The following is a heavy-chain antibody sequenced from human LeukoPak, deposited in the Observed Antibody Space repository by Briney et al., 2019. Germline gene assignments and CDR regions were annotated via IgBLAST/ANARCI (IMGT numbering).Heavy chain of an antibody. V-gene: IGHV3-30-3*01. CDR3: ARAGYDFWSGQAYFDY. D-gene: IGHD3-3*01. J-gene: IGHJ4*02. CDR2: ISYDGSNK. CDR1: GFTFSSYA. Sequence: PGGSLRFSCAASGFTFSSYAMHWVRQAPGKGLEWVAVISYDGSNKYYADSVKGRFTISRDNSKNTLYLQMNSLRAEDTAVYYCARAGYDFWSGQAYFDYWGQGTLVTVSS.